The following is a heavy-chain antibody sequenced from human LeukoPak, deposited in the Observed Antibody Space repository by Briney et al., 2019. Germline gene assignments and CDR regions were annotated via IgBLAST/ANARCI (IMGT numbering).Heavy chain of an antibody. J-gene: IGHJ4*02. CDR3: TRDYGSYSFAF. Sequence: GGSLRLSCAASGFTFSTYSMNWVRQAPGKGLEWVSSISSGSSYIYYADSVKGRFTISRDNAKNSLYLQMNSLRAEDTAVYYCTRDYGSYSFAFWGQGTLVTVS. CDR2: ISSGSSYI. CDR1: GFTFSTYS. D-gene: IGHD1-26*01. V-gene: IGHV3-21*01.